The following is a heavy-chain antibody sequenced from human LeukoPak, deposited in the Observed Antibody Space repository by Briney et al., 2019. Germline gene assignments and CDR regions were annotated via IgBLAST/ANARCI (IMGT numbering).Heavy chain of an antibody. Sequence: PSETLSLTCAVSGGSISSSNWWSWVRPPPGKGLEWIGDIYDSGSTNYNPSLKSRVTISVDKSKSQFSLQLSSVTAADTAVYYCARVLAGMPFDHWGQGSLVTVSS. CDR3: ARVLAGMPFDH. J-gene: IGHJ4*02. D-gene: IGHD6-19*01. CDR2: IYDSGST. V-gene: IGHV4-4*02. CDR1: GGSISSSNW.